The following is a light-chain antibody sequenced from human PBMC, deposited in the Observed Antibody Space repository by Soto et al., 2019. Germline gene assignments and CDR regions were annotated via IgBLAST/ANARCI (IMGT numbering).Light chain of an antibody. J-gene: IGKJ4*01. CDR3: QQYNNWPPLT. CDR2: GAS. V-gene: IGKV3-15*01. CDR1: QSVVDN. Sequence: EIVMTQSPATLSVSPGERATLSCRASQSVVDNLAWYQQKPGQAPRLLIFGASTRATGIPARFSGSGSGTDFTLTISSLQSEHFAVYYCQQYNNWPPLTFGGGTKVEIK.